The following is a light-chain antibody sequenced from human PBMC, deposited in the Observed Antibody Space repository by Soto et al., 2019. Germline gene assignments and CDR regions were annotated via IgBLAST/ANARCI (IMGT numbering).Light chain of an antibody. CDR1: QSVSSSY. J-gene: IGKJ2*01. CDR2: GAS. CDR3: QQYGSSPPYT. V-gene: IGKV3-20*01. Sequence: EIVLTQSPGTLSLSPGVRSTLSCRASQSVSSSYLAWYQQKPGQAPRLLIYGASSRATGIPDRFSGSGAGTDFTITISRLEPEDFAVYYWQQYGSSPPYTFGQGTKLEIK.